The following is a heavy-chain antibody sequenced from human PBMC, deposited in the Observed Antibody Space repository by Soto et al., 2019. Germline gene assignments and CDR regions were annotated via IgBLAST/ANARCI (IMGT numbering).Heavy chain of an antibody. D-gene: IGHD3-3*01. CDR2: VGASGGT. CDR3: AKDIVRDFWSGIYFAMDA. CDR1: GFTYDSYA. Sequence: GGFLRLSCAASGFTYDSYAMNWVRQAPGRGLEWVSGVGASGGTHYRESVKGRFTISRDDSRNMVYLQMSSLRAEDTAVYYCAKDIVRDFWSGIYFAMDAWGQGTTVTVSS. V-gene: IGHV3-23*01. J-gene: IGHJ6*02.